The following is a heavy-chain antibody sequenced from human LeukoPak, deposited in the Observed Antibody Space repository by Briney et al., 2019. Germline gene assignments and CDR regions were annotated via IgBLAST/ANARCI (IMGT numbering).Heavy chain of an antibody. V-gene: IGHV3-30*18. J-gene: IGHJ4*02. D-gene: IGHD2-21*01. CDR1: GFTFSTYG. CDR3: AKEFNRGLPDY. CDR2: ISYDGSNE. Sequence: GGSLRLSCAASGFTFSTYGMHWVRQAPGKGLEWVAVISYDGSNEYYADSVKGRFTISRHNSKNTLYLQMSSLRAEDTAVYYCAKEFNRGLPDYWGQGTLVTVPS.